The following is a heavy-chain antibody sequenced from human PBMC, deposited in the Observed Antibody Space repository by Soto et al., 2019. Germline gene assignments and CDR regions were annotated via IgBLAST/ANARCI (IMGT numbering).Heavy chain of an antibody. D-gene: IGHD5-18*01. CDR3: ARHTEDTAMVKRVDYYYYGMDV. J-gene: IGHJ6*02. Sequence: PSETLSLTCTVSGGSLSSSSYHWDRLRQPPGKGPEWIGSIYYSGSTYYNPSLKSRVTISVDTSKNQFSLKLSSVTAADTAVYYCARHTEDTAMVKRVDYYYYGMDVWGQGTTVTVSS. V-gene: IGHV4-39*01. CDR2: IYYSGST. CDR1: GGSLSSSSYH.